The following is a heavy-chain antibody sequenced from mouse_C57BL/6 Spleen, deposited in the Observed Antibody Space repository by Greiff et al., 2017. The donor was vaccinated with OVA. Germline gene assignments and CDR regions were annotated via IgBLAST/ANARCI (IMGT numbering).Heavy chain of an antibody. CDR1: GYTFTDYN. CDR2: INPNNGGT. D-gene: IGHD1-1*01. Sequence: VQLKQSGPELVKPGASVKMSCKASGYTFTDYNMHWVKQSHGKSLEWIGYINPNNGGTSYNQKFKGKATLTVNKSSSTAYMELRSLTSEDSAVYYCAGVYYGSSWAWFAYWGQGTLVTVSA. CDR3: AGVYYGSSWAWFAY. V-gene: IGHV1-22*01. J-gene: IGHJ3*01.